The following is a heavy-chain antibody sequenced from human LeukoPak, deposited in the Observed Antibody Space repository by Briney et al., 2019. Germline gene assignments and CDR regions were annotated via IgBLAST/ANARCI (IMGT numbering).Heavy chain of an antibody. J-gene: IGHJ4*02. CDR1: GYTFTGYY. V-gene: IGHV1-2*02. D-gene: IGHD6-19*01. CDR3: ARDSSSGCYDSDY. Sequence: ASVKVSCKASGYTFTGYYMHWVRQAPGQGLEWMGWINPNSGGTNYAQKFQGRVTMTRDTSISTAYMELSRLRSDDTAVYYCARDSSSGCYDSDYWGQGTLVTVSS. CDR2: INPNSGGT.